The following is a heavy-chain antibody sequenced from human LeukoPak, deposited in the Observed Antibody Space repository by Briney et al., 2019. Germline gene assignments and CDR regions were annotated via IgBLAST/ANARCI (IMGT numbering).Heavy chain of an antibody. V-gene: IGHV3-11*01. CDR2: ISSSGSTM. D-gene: IGHD3-22*01. Sequence: GGSLRLSRAASGFTFSDYYMSWIRQAPGKGLEWISYISSSGSTMYYADSVKGRFTISRDNAKNSLHLQMNSLRAEDTAVYYCARRDYDSSGYYYALDCWGQGTLVTVSS. J-gene: IGHJ4*02. CDR3: ARRDYDSSGYYYALDC. CDR1: GFTFSDYY.